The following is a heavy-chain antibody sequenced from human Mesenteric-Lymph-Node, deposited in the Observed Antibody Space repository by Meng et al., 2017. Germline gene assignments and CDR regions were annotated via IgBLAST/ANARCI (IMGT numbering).Heavy chain of an antibody. D-gene: IGHD6-13*01. Sequence: GESLKISCAASGFTFSDYYMTWIRQAPGKGLEWLSYISSSGSTIYYADSVKGRFTISRDNAKRSLYLQMNSLRAEDTAVYYCARGAYSSSWGFDYWGQGTLVTVSS. CDR2: ISSSGSTI. J-gene: IGHJ4*02. CDR1: GFTFSDYY. V-gene: IGHV3-11*04. CDR3: ARGAYSSSWGFDY.